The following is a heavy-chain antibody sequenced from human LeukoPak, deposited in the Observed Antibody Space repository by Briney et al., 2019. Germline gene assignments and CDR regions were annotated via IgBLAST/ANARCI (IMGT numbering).Heavy chain of an antibody. Sequence: GGSLRLSCAASGFTVSHYYMTWVRQAPGKGLECVSVNSGGSTYSADSVKGRFTISRDNSRNMVYLQMSSLRAEDTAVYYCARTRGAHPSPFDSWGQGTLVTVSS. CDR2: NSGGST. J-gene: IGHJ4*02. CDR1: GFTVSHYY. V-gene: IGHV3-53*01. D-gene: IGHD3-10*01. CDR3: ARTRGAHPSPFDS.